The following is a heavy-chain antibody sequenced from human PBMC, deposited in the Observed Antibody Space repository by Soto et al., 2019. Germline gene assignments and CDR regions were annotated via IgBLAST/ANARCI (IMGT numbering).Heavy chain of an antibody. CDR2: ISSSGEST. CDR1: GFIFTTYA. CDR3: AHPRGYGVFDAVDI. Sequence: EMQLLETGGGLVQPGGSLSLSCATSGFIFTTYAMNWVRQAPGKGLEWVSAISSSGESTFYAESVRGRFTISRDNSLSTLYLQMRSLRPEDTAVHYCAHPRGYGVFDAVDIWGQGTMVTVSS. V-gene: IGHV3-23*01. J-gene: IGHJ3*02. D-gene: IGHD4-17*01.